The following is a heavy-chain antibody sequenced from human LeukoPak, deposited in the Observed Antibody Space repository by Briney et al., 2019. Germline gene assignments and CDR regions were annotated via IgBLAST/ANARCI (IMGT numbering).Heavy chain of an antibody. J-gene: IGHJ4*02. CDR2: ISYDGSNK. CDR3: AKNQLAAALDY. D-gene: IGHD6-13*01. CDR1: GFTFSSYG. V-gene: IGHV3-30*18. Sequence: GGSLRLSCAASGFTFSSYGMHWVRQAPGKGLEWVAVISYDGSNKYYADSVKGRFTISRDNSKNTLYLQMNSLRAEDTAVYYCAKNQLAAALDYWGQGTLVTVSS.